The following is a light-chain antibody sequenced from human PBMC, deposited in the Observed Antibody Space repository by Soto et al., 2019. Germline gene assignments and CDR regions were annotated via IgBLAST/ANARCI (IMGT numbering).Light chain of an antibody. CDR3: SSYTSSTTLV. CDR2: DVS. J-gene: IGLJ2*01. Sequence: QSALTQPASVSGSPGQSIAISCTGTNSDVGYYNYVSWYQHHPGKAPKLLIYDVSNRPSGVSNRFSGSKSDNTASLTISGLQAEDEADYYCSSYTSSTTLVFGGGTQLTVL. V-gene: IGLV2-14*03. CDR1: NSDVGYYNY.